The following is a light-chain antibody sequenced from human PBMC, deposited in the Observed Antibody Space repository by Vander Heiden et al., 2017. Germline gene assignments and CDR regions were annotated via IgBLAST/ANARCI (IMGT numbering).Light chain of an antibody. J-gene: IGKJ3*01. V-gene: IGKV4-1*01. CDR2: WAS. CDR1: QSVLYSSNNKNY. Sequence: DIVMTQSPASLSVSLGERATINCKSSQSVLYSSNNKNYLAWYQQKPGQPPKLLIYWASTRESGVPDRFSGSGSGTDFTLTNSSLQAEDVAVYYCQQYDSTPVTFGHGTKVEIK. CDR3: QQYDSTPVT.